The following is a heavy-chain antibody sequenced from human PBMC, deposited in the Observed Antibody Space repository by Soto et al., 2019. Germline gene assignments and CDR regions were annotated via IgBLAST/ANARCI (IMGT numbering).Heavy chain of an antibody. D-gene: IGHD6-13*01. V-gene: IGHV4-61*01. CDR2: IYYSGST. Sequence: PSETLSLTCTVSGGSVSSGSYYWSWIRQPPGKGLEWIGYIYYSGSTNYNPSLKSRVTISVDTSKNQFSLKLSSVTAADTAVYYCARGGSSSWYNYYGMDFWGQGTTVTVS. CDR3: ARGGSSSWYNYYGMDF. CDR1: GGSVSSGSYY. J-gene: IGHJ6*02.